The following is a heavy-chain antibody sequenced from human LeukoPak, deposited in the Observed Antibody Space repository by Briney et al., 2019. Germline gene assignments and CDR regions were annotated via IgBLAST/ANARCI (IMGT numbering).Heavy chain of an antibody. J-gene: IGHJ3*02. Sequence: ASVKVFCKASGYTFTNYGVTWVRQAPGKGLEWMGGFDPEDGETIYAQKFQGRVTITEDTSTDTAYMELSSLRSEDTAVYYCATRDSSEDAFDIWGQGTMVTVSS. CDR2: FDPEDGET. V-gene: IGHV1-24*01. CDR1: GYTFTNYG. D-gene: IGHD2-15*01. CDR3: ATRDSSEDAFDI.